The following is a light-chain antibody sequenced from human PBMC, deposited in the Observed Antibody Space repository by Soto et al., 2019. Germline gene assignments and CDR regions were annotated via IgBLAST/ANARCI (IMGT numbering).Light chain of an antibody. CDR3: QQTNSFPLT. CDR1: QGIGSW. Sequence: DIQMTQSPSSVSASVGDRVTITCRASQGIGSWLVWYQQKPGKAPKFLIYAASNLQNGVPSRFSGSGSGTDFTLTITRLQPEDSATYYCQQTNSFPLTFGGGTKVEIK. J-gene: IGKJ4*01. CDR2: AAS. V-gene: IGKV1-12*01.